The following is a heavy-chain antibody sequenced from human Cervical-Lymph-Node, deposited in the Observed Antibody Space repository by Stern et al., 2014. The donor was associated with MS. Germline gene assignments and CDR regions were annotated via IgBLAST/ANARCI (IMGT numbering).Heavy chain of an antibody. J-gene: IGHJ4*02. CDR3: AHKRYYFDSSGYYSASPFDY. D-gene: IGHD3-22*01. Sequence: QITLKESGPTLVKPTQTLTLTCTFSGFSLSTARMGVGWIRQPPGKALEWLALLSWDNDKRYSPSLKSRLTIAKDTSKNQVVLTMTNMDPMDTATYFCAHKRYYFDSSGYYSASPFDYWGQGTLVTVSS. V-gene: IGHV2-5*02. CDR2: LSWDNDK. CDR1: GFSLSTARMG.